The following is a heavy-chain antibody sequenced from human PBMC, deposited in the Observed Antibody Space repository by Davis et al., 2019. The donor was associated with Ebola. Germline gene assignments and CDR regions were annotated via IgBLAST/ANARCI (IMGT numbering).Heavy chain of an antibody. D-gene: IGHD6-13*01. Sequence: GESLKTSCAASGFIFSGYVMHWVRQAPGKGLEWVSLIWWHGSNEEYADSVNGRFTISRDNSRNTLYLQMNSLRVDETGVYYCARRGAIPAVGTGDTKAYDLWGQGTTVIVSS. CDR3: ARRGAIPAVGTGDTKAYDL. CDR2: IWWHGSNE. CDR1: GFIFSGYV. V-gene: IGHV3-33*01. J-gene: IGHJ3*01.